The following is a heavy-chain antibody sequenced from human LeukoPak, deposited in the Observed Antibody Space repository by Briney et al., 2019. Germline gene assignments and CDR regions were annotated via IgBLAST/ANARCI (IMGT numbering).Heavy chain of an antibody. CDR3: AKGSADYYGSGSLNY. D-gene: IGHD3-10*01. Sequence: PGGSLRLSCAASGFTFSSYAMSWVRQAPGKGLELVSAISGSGGSTYYADSVKGRFTISRDNSKNTLYLQMNSLRAEDTAVYYCAKGSADYYGSGSLNYWDQGTLVTVSS. CDR1: GFTFSSYA. V-gene: IGHV3-23*01. CDR2: ISGSGGST. J-gene: IGHJ4*02.